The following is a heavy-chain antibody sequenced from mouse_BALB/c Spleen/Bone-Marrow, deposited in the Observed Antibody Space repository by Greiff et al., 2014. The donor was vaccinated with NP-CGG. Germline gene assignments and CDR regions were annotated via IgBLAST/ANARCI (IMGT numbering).Heavy chain of an antibody. J-gene: IGHJ3*01. V-gene: IGHV5-4*02. D-gene: IGHD3-3*01. CDR2: ISDGGSYT. CDR3: GRAWFAY. Sequence: EVKLVESGGGLVKPGGSLKLSCAASGFTFSDYYMYWVRQTPEKRLEWVATISDGGSYTYYPDSVKGRFTISRDNAKNNLYLQMSRLKSEDTAMYYCGRAWFAYWGQGTLVTVSA. CDR1: GFTFSDYY.